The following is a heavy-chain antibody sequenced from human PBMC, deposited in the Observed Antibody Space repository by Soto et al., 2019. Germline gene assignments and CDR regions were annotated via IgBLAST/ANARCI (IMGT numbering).Heavy chain of an antibody. J-gene: IGHJ4*02. V-gene: IGHV3-23*04. CDR1: GFTCNCCA. CDR3: AKQAGLLPSNYDFDA. CDR2: INDIATPT. D-gene: IGHD3-10*01. Sequence: EVQLVGSGGGLVQPGGSLRLSCAASGFTCNCCAMSWVRLAPGKGLVWVANINDIATPTNYAASVEGRFTIAWDQSKNAPYLLMHNLRAEDTAVYIFAKQAGLLPSNYDFDACAQGTQVTVSS.